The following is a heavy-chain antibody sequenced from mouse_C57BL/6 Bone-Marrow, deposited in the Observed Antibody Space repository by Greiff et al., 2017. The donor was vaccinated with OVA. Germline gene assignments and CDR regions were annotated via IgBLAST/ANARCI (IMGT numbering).Heavy chain of an antibody. J-gene: IGHJ2*01. CDR1: GYTFTDYY. Sequence: VQLKQSGPELVKPGASVKISCKASGYTFTDYYMNWVKQSHGKSLEWIGDINPNNGGTSYNQKFKGKATLTVDKSSSTAYMELRSLTSEDSAVYYCARGRPDYLDYWGQGTTLTVSS. V-gene: IGHV1-26*01. CDR3: ARGRPDYLDY. CDR2: INPNNGGT.